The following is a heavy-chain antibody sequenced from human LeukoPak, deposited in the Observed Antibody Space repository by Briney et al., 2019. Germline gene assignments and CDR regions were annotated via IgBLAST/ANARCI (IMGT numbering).Heavy chain of an antibody. CDR2: INSDGSST. J-gene: IGHJ6*03. V-gene: IGHV3-74*01. CDR3: ARVGNYYGSGRYYHYYMDV. D-gene: IGHD3-10*01. Sequence: GGSLRLSCAASGFTFSSYWMHWVRQAPGKGLVWVSRINSDGSSTSYADSVKGRFTISRDNAKNTLYLQMNSLRAEDTAVYYCARVGNYYGSGRYYHYYMDVWGKGTTVTVSS. CDR1: GFTFSSYW.